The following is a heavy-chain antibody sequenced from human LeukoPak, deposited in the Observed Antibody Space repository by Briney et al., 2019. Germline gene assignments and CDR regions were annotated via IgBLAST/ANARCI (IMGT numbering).Heavy chain of an antibody. D-gene: IGHD3-9*01. V-gene: IGHV1-18*01. CDR2: ISAYNGNT. J-gene: IGHJ5*02. CDR3: ARDYRYDILTGYYSGGGPFDP. Sequence: ASVKVSCKASGYTFTSYGISWVRQAPGQGLEWMGWISAYNGNTNYAQKLQGRVTMTTDTSTSTAYMELRSLRPDDTAVYYCARDYRYDILTGYYSGGGPFDPWGQGTLVTVSS. CDR1: GYTFTSYG.